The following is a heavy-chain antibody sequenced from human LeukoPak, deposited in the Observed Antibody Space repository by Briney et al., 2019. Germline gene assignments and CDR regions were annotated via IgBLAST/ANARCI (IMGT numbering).Heavy chain of an antibody. CDR3: ARFSRGSGSYYNSFKLRGYDY. Sequence: SETLSLTCAVYGGSFSGYYWSWIRQPPGKGLEWIGEINHSGSTNYNPSLKSRVTISVDTSKNQFSLKLSSVTAADTAVYYCARFSRGSGSYYNSFKLRGYDYWGQGTLVTVSS. CDR2: INHSGST. CDR1: GGSFSGYY. J-gene: IGHJ4*02. V-gene: IGHV4-34*01. D-gene: IGHD3-10*01.